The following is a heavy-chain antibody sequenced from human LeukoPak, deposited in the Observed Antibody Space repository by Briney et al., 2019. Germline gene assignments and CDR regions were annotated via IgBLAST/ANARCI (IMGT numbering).Heavy chain of an antibody. Sequence: GGSLRLSCGASGFSFSSNSMNWVRQAPGKGLEWVSYISGSGSSIYYADSVKGRFTISRDNAKNSLYLQMNSLRSEDTAVYYCAADSGGEMITFGGVIPPGRGDAFDIWGQGTMVTVSS. J-gene: IGHJ3*02. CDR1: GFSFSSNS. CDR3: AADSGGEMITFGGVIPPGRGDAFDI. D-gene: IGHD3-16*02. CDR2: ISGSGSSI. V-gene: IGHV3-48*04.